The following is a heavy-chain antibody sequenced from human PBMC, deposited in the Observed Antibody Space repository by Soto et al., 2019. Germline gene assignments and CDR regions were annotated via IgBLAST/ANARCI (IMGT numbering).Heavy chain of an antibody. CDR3: TSPRGGKRDFDY. Sequence: EVQLVESGGDLVKPGGSLRLSCAASGFPFSVVWMTWVRQAPGKVLEWVGHIKTNSVGGTTDYAAPVKGRVTISIDDSQNTVYLQMNRLRSEDPAVYYCTSPRGGKRDFDYWGQGTLVIVSS. D-gene: IGHD1-26*01. J-gene: IGHJ4*02. CDR2: IKTNSVGGTT. V-gene: IGHV3-15*01. CDR1: GFPFSVVW.